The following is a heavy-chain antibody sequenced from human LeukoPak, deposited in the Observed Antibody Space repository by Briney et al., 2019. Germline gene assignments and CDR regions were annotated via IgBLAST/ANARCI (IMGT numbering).Heavy chain of an antibody. CDR1: GGSISSFF. CDR3: ARLAPGNYDILTGDPKVVFDY. CDR2: VHSSGST. Sequence: SETLSLTCTVSGGSISSFFWSWIRQPPGKGLEWIGYVHSSGSTKCNPSHKSRLIISVDMSKNQFSLKLRSVSVADTAVYYCARLAPGNYDILTGDPKVVFDYWGQGALVTVSS. V-gene: IGHV4-59*01. D-gene: IGHD3-9*01. J-gene: IGHJ4*02.